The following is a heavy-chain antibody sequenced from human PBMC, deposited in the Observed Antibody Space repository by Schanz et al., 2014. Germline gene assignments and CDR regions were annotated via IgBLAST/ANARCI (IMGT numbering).Heavy chain of an antibody. CDR2: IKRDGSEK. V-gene: IGHV3-7*04. D-gene: IGHD4-17*01. CDR3: ARKMKLGVYGGKGHDSLDI. CDR1: GFTFSSYW. Sequence: EVQLLESGGGLVQPGGSLRLSCAASGFTFSSYWMHWVRQAPGKGLEWVANIKRDGSEKNYLDSVKGRFTISRDNAKNSLFLQMNTLRAEDTAVYYCARKMKLGVYGGKGHDSLDIWGQGTMVTVSS. J-gene: IGHJ3*02.